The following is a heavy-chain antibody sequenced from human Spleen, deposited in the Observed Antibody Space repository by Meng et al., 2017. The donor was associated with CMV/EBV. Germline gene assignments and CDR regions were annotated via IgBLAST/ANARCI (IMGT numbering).Heavy chain of an antibody. CDR2: IYYSGST. J-gene: IGHJ6*02. CDR3: VRDNHGFGELRQDV. D-gene: IGHD3-10*01. V-gene: IGHV4-59*01. CDR1: GGSISRYY. Sequence: GSLRLSCTVSGGSISRYYWSWIRQPPGKGLEWIGYIYYSGSTIYNPSLKSRVTMSVDTSKNQFSLKLSSVTAADTALYYCVRDNHGFGELRQDVWGQGTTVTVSS.